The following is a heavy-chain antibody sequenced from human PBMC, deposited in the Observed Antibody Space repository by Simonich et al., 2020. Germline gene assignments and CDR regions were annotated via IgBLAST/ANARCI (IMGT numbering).Heavy chain of an antibody. J-gene: IGHJ4*02. CDR1: GGTFSSYA. D-gene: IGHD3-10*01. Sequence: QVQLVQSGAEVKKPGSSVKVSCKASGGTFSSYAISWVRQAPGQGLEWVGGVNPIFGTANYAQNDQGRVTITADESTITAYMELSSLRSEDTAVYYCARPAMVRGVTTKSYFDYWGQGTLVTVSS. V-gene: IGHV1-69*13. CDR3: ARPAMVRGVTTKSYFDY. CDR2: VNPIFGTA.